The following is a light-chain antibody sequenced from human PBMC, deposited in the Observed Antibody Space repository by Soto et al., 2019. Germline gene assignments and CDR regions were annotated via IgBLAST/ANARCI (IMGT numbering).Light chain of an antibody. V-gene: IGKV3-15*01. J-gene: IGKJ1*01. CDR3: QQYNNWPHT. CDR1: QSVSSN. Sequence: EIVMTQSPATLSVSPGERATLSCRASQSVSSNLAWYQQKPGQAPRLLIYGASTSATGIPARFSGSGSGTVLALTISSLQHEDFAVYYCQQYNNWPHTFGQGTKVEIK. CDR2: GAS.